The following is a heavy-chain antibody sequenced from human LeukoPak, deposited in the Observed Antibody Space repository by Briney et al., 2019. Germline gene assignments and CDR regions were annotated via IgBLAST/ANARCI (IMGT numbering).Heavy chain of an antibody. Sequence: GESLKISCKGSGYSFTSNWISWVRQMPGKGLEWMGRIDPSDSYTNYSPSFQGHVTISADKSISTAYLQWSSLKASDTAMYYCARSSWGRWDYFDYWGQGTLVTVSS. J-gene: IGHJ4*02. CDR3: ARSSWGRWDYFDY. CDR2: IDPSDSYT. D-gene: IGHD2-2*01. CDR1: GYSFTSNW. V-gene: IGHV5-10-1*01.